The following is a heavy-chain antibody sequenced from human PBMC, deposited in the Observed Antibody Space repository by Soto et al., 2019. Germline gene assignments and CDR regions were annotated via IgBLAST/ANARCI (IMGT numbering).Heavy chain of an antibody. Sequence: PVESLTISCKASGYSFSDYWIGWVLQMPGKGLEWMGIIYPGDSDTRYSPSFQGQVTISADKSISTAYLQWSSLKASDTAMYYCARHMRQKLPQDYWGQGTMVTVSS. CDR1: GYSFSDYW. CDR2: IYPGDSDT. CDR3: ARHMRQKLPQDY. V-gene: IGHV5-51*01. D-gene: IGHD6-13*01. J-gene: IGHJ4*02.